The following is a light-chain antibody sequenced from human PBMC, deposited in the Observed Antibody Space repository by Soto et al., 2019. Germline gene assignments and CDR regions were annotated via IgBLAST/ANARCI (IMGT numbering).Light chain of an antibody. CDR2: DST. J-gene: IGLJ3*02. CDR1: PGAVTSGHW. CDR3: LLSHGRARV. V-gene: IGLV7-46*01. Sequence: VVTHQPSLTVYPGGTDTLTCGSSPGAVTSGHWPYWIQRKPGQAPRTLIYDSTNKQSWTPARFSGSLLGGKAALTLSGEQPEDEADYYCLLSHGRARVFGGGTKLTVL.